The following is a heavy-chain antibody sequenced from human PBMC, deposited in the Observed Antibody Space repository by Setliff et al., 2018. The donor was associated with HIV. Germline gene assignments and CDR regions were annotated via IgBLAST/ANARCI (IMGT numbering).Heavy chain of an antibody. CDR1: GFTYSNYA. CDR2: IYVGGSST. Sequence: LRLSCAASGFTYSNYAMSWVRQAPGKGLEWVSVIYVGGSSTVYADSVKGRFTISRDDSKKTQYLQLNSLRADDTAVYYCAKDKNKALSSGSPFQHWGQGTLVTVSS. V-gene: IGHV3-23*03. D-gene: IGHD3-22*01. CDR3: AKDKNKALSSGSPFQH. J-gene: IGHJ1*01.